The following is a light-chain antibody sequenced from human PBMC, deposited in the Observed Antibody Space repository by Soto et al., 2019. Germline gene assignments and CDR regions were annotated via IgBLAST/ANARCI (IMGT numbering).Light chain of an antibody. V-gene: IGKV1-5*03. Sequence: DIQMTQSPSTLSASVGDRVTITCRASQSISFWLAWYQQKPGKAPKLLIYKTSTLESGVPSRFSGSGSGTEFTLTISSLQPDDFATYYCQQYDSDPTFGGGTKVEIK. J-gene: IGKJ4*01. CDR3: QQYDSDPT. CDR1: QSISFW. CDR2: KTS.